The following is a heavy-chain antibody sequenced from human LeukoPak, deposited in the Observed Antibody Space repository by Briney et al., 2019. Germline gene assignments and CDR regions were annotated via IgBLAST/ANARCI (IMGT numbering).Heavy chain of an antibody. Sequence: GGSLTLSCAVSGFTFNEYGMHWVRQAPGKRLEWVAAISHDGSKTNSGDSVKGRFTISRDNSKNTLFLEMNSLRPEDTAMYYCAKDAGQWQNWNWFAPWGQGTLVIVSS. CDR2: ISHDGSKT. CDR1: GFTFNEYG. D-gene: IGHD6-19*01. V-gene: IGHV3-30*18. J-gene: IGHJ5*02. CDR3: AKDAGQWQNWNWFAP.